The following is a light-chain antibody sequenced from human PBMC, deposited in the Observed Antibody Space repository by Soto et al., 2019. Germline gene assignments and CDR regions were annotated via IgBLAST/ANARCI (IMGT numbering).Light chain of an antibody. V-gene: IGLV2-14*01. CDR3: SSYTSSSNLVV. Sequence: QSVLTQPASVSGSPGQSITISCTGTSSDVGGYNYVSWYQQHPGKAPKLMIYDVSNRPSGVSNRFSGSKSGNTASLTISGLQAEYEADYYCSSYTSSSNLVVFGGGTKLTVL. CDR2: DVS. J-gene: IGLJ2*01. CDR1: SSDVGGYNY.